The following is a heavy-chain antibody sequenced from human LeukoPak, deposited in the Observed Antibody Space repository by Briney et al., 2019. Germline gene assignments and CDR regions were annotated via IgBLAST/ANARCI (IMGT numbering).Heavy chain of an antibody. V-gene: IGHV1-3*01. J-gene: IGHJ5*02. D-gene: IGHD6-19*01. CDR3: ARDDSSGWYYWFDP. Sequence: ASVKVSCKASGYTFTSYAMHWVRQAPGQRLEWMGWINAGNGNTKYSQKFQGRVTITRDTSASTAYMELSSLRSEDTAVYYCARDDSSGWYYWFDPWGQGTLVTVSS. CDR2: INAGNGNT. CDR1: GYTFTSYA.